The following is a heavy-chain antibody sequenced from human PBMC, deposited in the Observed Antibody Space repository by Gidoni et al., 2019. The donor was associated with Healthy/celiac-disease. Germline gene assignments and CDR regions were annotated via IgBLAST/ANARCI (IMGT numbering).Heavy chain of an antibody. CDR3: ARDRGLGYYGSGSYDY. J-gene: IGHJ4*02. CDR1: GFTFSRYG. CDR2: IWYDGSNK. Sequence: QVQSVESGGGVVHPGRSLRLSCAASGFTFSRYGRHWVRQAPGKGLEWVAVIWYDGSNKYYADSVKGRFTISRDNSKNTLYLQMNSLRAEDTAVYYCARDRGLGYYGSGSYDYWGQGTLVTVSS. V-gene: IGHV3-33*01. D-gene: IGHD3-10*01.